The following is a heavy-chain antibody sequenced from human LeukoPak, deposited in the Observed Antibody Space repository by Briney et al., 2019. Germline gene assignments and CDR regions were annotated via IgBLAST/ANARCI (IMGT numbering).Heavy chain of an antibody. CDR1: GFTFSDYY. J-gene: IGHJ4*02. D-gene: IGHD6-19*01. V-gene: IGHV3-11*01. CDR3: VRVSGWAYYFDS. CDR2: ISSSGDAI. Sequence: PGGPLRLSCAASGFTFSDYYMTWIRQAPGKGLEWVSCISSSGDAIYNADSVQGRFTISRDNAENSLYLQMNSLRAEDTALYYCVRVSGWAYYFDSWGQGTLVTVSS.